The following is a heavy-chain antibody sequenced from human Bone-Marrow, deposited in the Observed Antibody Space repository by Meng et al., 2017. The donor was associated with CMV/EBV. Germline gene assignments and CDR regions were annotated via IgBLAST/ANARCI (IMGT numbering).Heavy chain of an antibody. D-gene: IGHD1-1*01. CDR2: IYWDDDK. J-gene: IGHJ4*02. CDR1: SLTTNGVG. CDR3: AHRRGLQGYWDAGYFDY. V-gene: IGHV2-5*02. Sequence: SLTTNGVGMGWIRQPPGKALEYLALIYWDDDKRYSPSLRSRLTISEDTSGNQVVLTMTNMDPVDTATYYCAHRRGLQGYWDAGYFDYWGQGTLVTVSS.